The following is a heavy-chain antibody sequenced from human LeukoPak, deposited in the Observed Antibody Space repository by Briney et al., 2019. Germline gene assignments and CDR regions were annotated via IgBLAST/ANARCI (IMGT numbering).Heavy chain of an antibody. D-gene: IGHD2-2*01. CDR2: ISSSSRTI. CDR3: ARESKQRYCSSTSCYGARWFDP. J-gene: IGHJ5*02. CDR1: GFTFSEYY. V-gene: IGHV3-11*01. Sequence: GGSLRLSCAASGFTFSEYYMRWIRQAPGKGLEWVSYISSSSRTIYYADSVKGRFTISRDNAKNSLYLQMNSLRAEDTAVYYCARESKQRYCSSTSCYGARWFDPWGQGTLVTVSS.